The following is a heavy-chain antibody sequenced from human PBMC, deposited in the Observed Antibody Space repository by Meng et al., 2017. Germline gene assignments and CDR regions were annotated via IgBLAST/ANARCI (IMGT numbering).Heavy chain of an antibody. CDR3: AREGDYYGSGSFDY. D-gene: IGHD3-10*01. J-gene: IGHJ4*02. CDR1: GFTFSSYS. CDR2: ISSSSSYI. Sequence: GESLKISCAASGFTFSSYSMNWVRQAPGKGLAWVSSISSSSSYIYYADSVKGRFTISRDNAKNSLYLQMNSLRAEDTALYYCAREGDYYGSGSFDYWGQGTLVTVSS. V-gene: IGHV3-21*04.